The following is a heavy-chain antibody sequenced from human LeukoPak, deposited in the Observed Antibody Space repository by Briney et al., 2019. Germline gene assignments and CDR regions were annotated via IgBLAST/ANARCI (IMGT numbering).Heavy chain of an antibody. CDR3: AGGVRGVIIRGAFDI. D-gene: IGHD3-10*01. J-gene: IGHJ3*02. CDR1: GGSISSGDYY. V-gene: IGHV4-61*08. CDR2: IYYSGST. Sequence: SETLSLTCTVSGGSISSGDYYWSWIRQPPGKGLEWIGYIYYSGSTNYNPSLKSRVTISVDTSKNQFSLKLSSVTAADTAVYYCAGGVRGVIIRGAFDIWGQGTMVTVSS.